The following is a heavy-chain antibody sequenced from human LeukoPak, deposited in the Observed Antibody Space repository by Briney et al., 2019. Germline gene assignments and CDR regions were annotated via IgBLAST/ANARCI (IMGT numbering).Heavy chain of an antibody. Sequence: ASVKMSRKASGHAFITYAMYWVRQAPGQRLEWMGWINDGDGDTRYSQRFQGRVTMTRDTSARTAYMELSSLRFEDTAVYYCASDAFDIWGQGTMVTVSS. CDR2: INDGDGDT. J-gene: IGHJ3*02. CDR3: ASDAFDI. V-gene: IGHV1-3*01. CDR1: GHAFITYA.